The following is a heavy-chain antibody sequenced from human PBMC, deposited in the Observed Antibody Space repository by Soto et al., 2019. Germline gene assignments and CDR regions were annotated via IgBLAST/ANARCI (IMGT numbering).Heavy chain of an antibody. CDR3: ARATVTYYYFDY. CDR2: IYHSGST. J-gene: IGHJ4*02. D-gene: IGHD4-17*01. V-gene: IGHV4-30-2*01. CDR1: GGSISSGGYS. Sequence: SETLSLTCAVSGGSISSGGYSWSWIRQPAGKGLEWIGFIYHSGSTNYNPSLKSRVTMSVDRSKNQFSLKLRSVTAADTAVYYCARATVTYYYFDYWGQGTLVT.